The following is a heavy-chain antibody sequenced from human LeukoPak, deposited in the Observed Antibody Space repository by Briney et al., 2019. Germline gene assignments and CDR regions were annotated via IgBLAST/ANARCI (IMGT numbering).Heavy chain of an antibody. CDR1: GGSISSYY. CDR3: ARGLARSNYYYMDV. J-gene: IGHJ6*03. V-gene: IGHV4-4*07. Sequence: PSETPSLTCTVSGGSISSYYWSWIRQPAGKGLEWIGRIYTSGSTNYNPSLKSRVTMSVDTSKNQFSLKLSSVTAADTAVYYCARGLARSNYYYMDVWGKGTTVTVSS. CDR2: IYTSGST. D-gene: IGHD2-15*01.